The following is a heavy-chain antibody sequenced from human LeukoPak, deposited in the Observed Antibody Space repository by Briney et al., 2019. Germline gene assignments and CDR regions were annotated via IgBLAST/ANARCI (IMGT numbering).Heavy chain of an antibody. CDR3: ARARITMIVGSGY. CDR1: GFTFSSYA. J-gene: IGHJ4*02. CDR2: ISYDGSNK. Sequence: GGSLRLSCAASGFTFSSYAMHWVRQAPGKGLEWVAVISYDGSNKYCADSVKGRFTISRDNSKNTLYLQMNSPRAENTAVYYCARARITMIVGSGYWGQGTLVTVSS. D-gene: IGHD3-22*01. V-gene: IGHV3-30-3*01.